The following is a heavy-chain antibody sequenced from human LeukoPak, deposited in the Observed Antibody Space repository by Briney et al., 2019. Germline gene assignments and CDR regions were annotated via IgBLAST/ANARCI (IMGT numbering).Heavy chain of an antibody. CDR2: IITHNGNT. CDR3: ATTSSGWYFWF. J-gene: IGHJ4*02. CDR1: GYTFTSYG. Sequence: ASVKVSCKASGYTFTSYGISWVRQAPGQGLEWMGWIITHNGNTNYAQKLQGRVTMTTDTSTSTAYMELRSLRSDDTAIYYCATTSSGWYFWFWGQGTLVTVSS. D-gene: IGHD6-19*01. V-gene: IGHV1-18*01.